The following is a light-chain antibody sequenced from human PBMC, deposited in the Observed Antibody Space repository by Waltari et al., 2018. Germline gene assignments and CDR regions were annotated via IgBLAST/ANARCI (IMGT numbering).Light chain of an antibody. CDR3: QLRSNRPPYA. V-gene: IGKV3-11*01. Sequence: EIVLTQSPATLSLSPGQRATLSCRASQSVGRSLGWYQQKVGQAPRLLIFDASNRATGVPARFSGSGAGIEFTLTISRLEPEDFAVYYCQLRSNRPPYAFGQGTKLEMK. CDR1: QSVGRS. CDR2: DAS. J-gene: IGKJ2*01.